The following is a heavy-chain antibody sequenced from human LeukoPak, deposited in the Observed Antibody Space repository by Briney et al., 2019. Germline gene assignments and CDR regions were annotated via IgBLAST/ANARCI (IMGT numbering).Heavy chain of an antibody. Sequence: GRSLRLSCAASGFTFGRYAMHWVRQAPGKGLEWVAVISYDGSNKYYADSVKGRFTISRDNSKNTLYLQMNSLRAEDTAVYYCARDHYTYYYGSGSHYFDYWGQGTLVTVSS. V-gene: IGHV3-30*01. CDR3: ARDHYTYYYGSGSHYFDY. CDR2: ISYDGSNK. CDR1: GFTFGRYA. J-gene: IGHJ4*02. D-gene: IGHD3-10*01.